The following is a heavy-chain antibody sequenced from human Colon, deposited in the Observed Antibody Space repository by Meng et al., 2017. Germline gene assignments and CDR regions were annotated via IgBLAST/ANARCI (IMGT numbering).Heavy chain of an antibody. CDR2: VYYDGTT. CDR3: ARDWGSGTPY. J-gene: IGHJ4*02. V-gene: IGHV4-61*01. D-gene: IGHD3-10*01. Sequence: HLQDSAHGLVRPPEPLSLTCTGSGPSLNYRPYYCTWIRQPPEKGLEWIGYVYYDGTTNYNPFLKSRLTMSIDTSKNQFSLKLSSVTAADTAVYYCARDWGSGTPYWGQGTLVTVSS. CDR1: GPSLNYRPYY.